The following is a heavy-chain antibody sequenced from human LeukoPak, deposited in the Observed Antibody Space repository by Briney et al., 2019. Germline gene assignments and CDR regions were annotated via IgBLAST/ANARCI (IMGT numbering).Heavy chain of an antibody. J-gene: IGHJ6*03. V-gene: IGHV1-69*05. CDR2: IIPIFGTT. CDR3: ARCETDMDYYYMDV. Sequence: GASVKVSCKASGGTFSSYGISWVRQAPGQGLEWMGGIIPIFGTTNYAQKFQGRVTITTDESTSTAYMELSSLRSEDTAVYYCARCETDMDYYYMDVWGKGTTVTVSS. CDR1: GGTFSSYG. D-gene: IGHD2-21*02.